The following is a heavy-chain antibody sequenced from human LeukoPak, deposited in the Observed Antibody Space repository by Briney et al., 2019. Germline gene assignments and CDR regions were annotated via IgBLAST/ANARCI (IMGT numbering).Heavy chain of an antibody. Sequence: SETLSLTCAVYGGSFSGYYWSWIRQPPGKGLEWIGEINHSGSTNYNPSLKSRVTISVDTSKNQFSLKLSSVTAADTAVYYCARVSNSNYSSYYYYYMDVWGKGTTVTVSS. D-gene: IGHD4-11*01. CDR3: ARVSNSNYSSYYYYYMDV. CDR1: GGSFSGYY. CDR2: INHSGST. V-gene: IGHV4-34*01. J-gene: IGHJ6*03.